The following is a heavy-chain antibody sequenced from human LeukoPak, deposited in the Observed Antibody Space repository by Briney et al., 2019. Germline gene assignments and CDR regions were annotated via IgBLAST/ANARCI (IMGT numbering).Heavy chain of an antibody. Sequence: GGTLRLSCAASGFTFSSYGMSWVRQAPGKGLEWVSAISGSGGSTYYADSVKGRFTISRDNSKNTLYLQMNSLRAEDTAVYYCANLRMATSGYWGQGTLVTVSS. CDR1: GFTFSSYG. J-gene: IGHJ4*02. V-gene: IGHV3-23*01. CDR3: ANLRMATSGY. CDR2: ISGSGGST. D-gene: IGHD5-24*01.